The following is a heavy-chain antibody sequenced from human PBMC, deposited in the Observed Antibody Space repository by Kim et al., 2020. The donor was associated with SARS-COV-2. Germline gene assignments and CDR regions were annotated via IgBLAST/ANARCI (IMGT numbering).Heavy chain of an antibody. J-gene: IGHJ4*02. Sequence: SETLSLTCAVYGGSLSGFYWSWIRQPPGKGLEWIGEVNHSGSSNYNPSLKSRVTISVDTSKNQFSLKLSSVTAADTAVYYCANGGNYCSGGSCFHYWGQGTLVTVSS. D-gene: IGHD2-15*01. V-gene: IGHV4-34*01. CDR1: GGSLSGFY. CDR2: VNHSGSS. CDR3: ANGGNYCSGGSCFHY.